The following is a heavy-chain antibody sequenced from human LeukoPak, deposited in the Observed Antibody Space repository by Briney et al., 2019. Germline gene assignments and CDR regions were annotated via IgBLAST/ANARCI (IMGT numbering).Heavy chain of an antibody. CDR1: GGSFSGYY. V-gene: IGHV4-34*01. CDR3: ARVTKSLGLRLRPAYFDL. CDR2: INHSGST. J-gene: IGHJ2*01. Sequence: PSETLSLTCAVYGGSFSGYYWSWIRQPPRKGLEWIGEINHSGSTNYNPSLKSRVTISVDTSKNQFSLKLSSVTAADTAVYYCARVTKSLGLRLRPAYFDLWGRGTLVTVSS. D-gene: IGHD3-3*01.